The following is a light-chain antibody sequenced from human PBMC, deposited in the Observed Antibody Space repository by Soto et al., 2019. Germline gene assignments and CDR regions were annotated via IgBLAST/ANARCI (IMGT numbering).Light chain of an antibody. CDR2: EVI. CDR1: SSDVGSYNL. V-gene: IGLV2-23*02. Sequence: QSALTQPASVSGSPGQSITISCTGTSSDVGSYNLVSWYQQHPGKAPKLLIYEVIKRPSGVSNRFSDSKSGSTASLTISGLQAEDEAAYFCCSYAGSQSWVFGGGTKLTVL. J-gene: IGLJ3*02. CDR3: CSYAGSQSWV.